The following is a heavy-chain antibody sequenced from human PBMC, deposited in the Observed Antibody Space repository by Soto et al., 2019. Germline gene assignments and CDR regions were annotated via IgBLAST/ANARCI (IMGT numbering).Heavy chain of an antibody. V-gene: IGHV1-69*13. Sequence: SVKVSCKASGGTFSSYAISWVRQAPGQGLEWMGGIIPIFGTANYAQKFQGRVTITADESTSTAYMELSSLRSEDTAVYYCARGWGIRRQLGAVYYYYGMDVWGQGTTVTVSS. D-gene: IGHD6-6*01. CDR1: GGTFSSYA. CDR2: IIPIFGTA. CDR3: ARGWGIRRQLGAVYYYYGMDV. J-gene: IGHJ6*02.